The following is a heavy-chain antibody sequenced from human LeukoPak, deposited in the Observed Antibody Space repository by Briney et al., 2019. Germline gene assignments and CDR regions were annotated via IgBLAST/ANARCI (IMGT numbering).Heavy chain of an antibody. CDR1: GGTFSSYA. CDR2: IIPILGIA. D-gene: IGHD3-22*01. CDR3: ARDIYLYYYDSSGSSQYGMDV. V-gene: IGHV1-69*04. Sequence: ASVKVSCKASGGTFSSYAISWVRQAPGQGLEWMGRIIPILGIANYAQKFQGRVTITADKPTTTASMELSSLRSEDTAVYYCARDIYLYYYDSSGSSQYGMDVWGQGTTVTVSS. J-gene: IGHJ6*02.